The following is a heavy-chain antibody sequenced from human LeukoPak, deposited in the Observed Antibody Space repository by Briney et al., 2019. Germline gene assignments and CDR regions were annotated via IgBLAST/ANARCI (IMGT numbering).Heavy chain of an antibody. CDR3: ARDNCRRVTCVPLEH. V-gene: IGHV4-59*01. Sequence: SDPLSLTCTVCGDLLKNYYGPGIRQPPGKAPEWIGYSNNTATTVYNPSLASRVTISVDTSKKQFSLKLSSVTPADTAVYYCARDNCRRVTCVPLEHWGQGNLVTVSS. J-gene: IGHJ4*02. CDR1: GDLLKNYY. D-gene: IGHD2-15*01. CDR2: SNNTATT.